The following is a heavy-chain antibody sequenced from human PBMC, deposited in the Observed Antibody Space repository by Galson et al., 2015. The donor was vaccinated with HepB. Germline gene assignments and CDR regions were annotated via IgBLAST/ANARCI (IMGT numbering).Heavy chain of an antibody. CDR3: ARGIVATIKILMDV. CDR2: ISTSSNTI. V-gene: IGHV3-48*04. J-gene: IGHJ6*02. D-gene: IGHD5-12*01. CDR1: GLTFSSYN. Sequence: SLRLSCAASGLTFSSYNMNWVRQAPGKGLEWVSYISTSSNTIYYADSVKGRFTISRDNAKNSLYLQMNSLRAEDTAVYYCARGIVATIKILMDVWGQGTTVTVSS.